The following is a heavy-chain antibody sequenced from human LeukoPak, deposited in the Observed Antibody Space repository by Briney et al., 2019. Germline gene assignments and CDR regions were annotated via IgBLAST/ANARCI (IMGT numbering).Heavy chain of an antibody. CDR2: ISAYNGNT. D-gene: IGHD3-22*01. V-gene: IGHV1-18*01. Sequence: ASVKVSCKASGYTFTSYGISWVRQAPGQGLEWMGWISAYNGNTNYAQKLQGRVTMTTDTSTSTAYMELRSLRSDDTAVYYCAGGDYYDSSGYRDYWGQGTLVTVSS. CDR1: GYTFTSYG. J-gene: IGHJ4*02. CDR3: AGGDYYDSSGYRDY.